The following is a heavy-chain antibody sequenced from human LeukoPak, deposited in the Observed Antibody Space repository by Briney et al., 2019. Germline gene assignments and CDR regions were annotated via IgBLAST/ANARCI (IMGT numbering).Heavy chain of an antibody. CDR1: GGSISSSNW. CDR2: IYHSGST. Sequence: NPSGTLSLTCAVSGGSISSSNWWSWVRQPPGHGLEWIGEIYHSGSTNYNPSLKSRVTISVDKSKNQFSLKLSSVTAADTAVYYCARDQSYDFWSGYSSRYYYYGMDVWGQGTTVTVSS. V-gene: IGHV4-4*02. J-gene: IGHJ6*02. D-gene: IGHD3-3*01. CDR3: ARDQSYDFWSGYSSRYYYYGMDV.